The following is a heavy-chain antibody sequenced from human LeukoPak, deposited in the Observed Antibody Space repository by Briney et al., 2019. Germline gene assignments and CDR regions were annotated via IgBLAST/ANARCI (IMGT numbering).Heavy chain of an antibody. CDR3: SRESGAFCPFGY. J-gene: IGHJ4*02. V-gene: IGHV4-4*02. D-gene: IGHD1-26*01. CDR1: GGSISSTNW. Sequence: PSETLSLTCGVSGGSISSTNWWRWVRQPPGQGLEWMGEISLTGRTNYNPSLNGRVTMSLDESRNQLSLKLTSVTAAATAIYYCSRESGAFCPFGYWGQGTLVIVPP. CDR2: ISLTGRT.